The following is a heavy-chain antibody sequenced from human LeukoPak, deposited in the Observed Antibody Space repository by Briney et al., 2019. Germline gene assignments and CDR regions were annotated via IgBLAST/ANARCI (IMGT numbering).Heavy chain of an antibody. V-gene: IGHV4-38-2*02. Sequence: PSQTLSLTCTVSGYSISGGYYWGWIRQPPGKGLEWIGSIYHSGSTYYNPSLKSRVTISVDTSKNQFSLKLSSVTAADTAVYYCARYSSSPTYYFDYWGQGTLVTVSS. D-gene: IGHD6-13*01. CDR2: IYHSGST. CDR3: ARYSSSPTYYFDY. CDR1: GYSISGGYY. J-gene: IGHJ4*02.